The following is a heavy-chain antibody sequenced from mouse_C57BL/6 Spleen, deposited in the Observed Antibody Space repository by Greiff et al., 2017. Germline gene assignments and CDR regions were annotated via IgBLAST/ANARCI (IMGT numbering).Heavy chain of an antibody. Sequence: EVQLVESGGGLVKPGASLRLSCAASGFTFTDYYMSWVRQPPGKAPEWLALIRNKANGYTTEYTASVKGRFTISRDNSQNILYRQMHALMSEDSATYYCVKAFNPHPPGLLLARDYWGQGTSVTVSS. V-gene: IGHV7-4*01. J-gene: IGHJ4*01. CDR1: GFTFTDYY. CDR3: VKAFNPHPPGLLLARDY. CDR2: IRNKANGYTT.